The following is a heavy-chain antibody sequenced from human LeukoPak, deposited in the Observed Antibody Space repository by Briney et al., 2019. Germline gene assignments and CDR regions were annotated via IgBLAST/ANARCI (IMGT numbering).Heavy chain of an antibody. V-gene: IGHV3-66*01. CDR1: GFTVSSNY. D-gene: IGHD3-10*01. Sequence: GGSLRLSCAASGFTVSSNYMSWVRQAPGKGLEWVSIIYSDGRTYYADSVKGRFTISRDNSKNTLYLQMRSLRAEDTAVYYCARVTFNYFGAGDAFDIWGQGTMVTVSS. CDR3: ARVTFNYFGAGDAFDI. CDR2: IYSDGRT. J-gene: IGHJ3*02.